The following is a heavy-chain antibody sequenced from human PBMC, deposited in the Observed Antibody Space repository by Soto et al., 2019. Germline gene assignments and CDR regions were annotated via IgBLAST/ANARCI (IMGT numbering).Heavy chain of an antibody. D-gene: IGHD3-3*01. CDR1: GFNFSSHG. Sequence: PGGSLRLSCAASGFNFSSHGLHWVRQAPGKGLEWVAVISYDGSHKLSTDSVKGRFTISRDNSKNMLYLQMNSLRVEDTAVYYCAREVRVRGFAFDIWGQGTMVTVSS. V-gene: IGHV3-30*03. J-gene: IGHJ3*02. CDR3: AREVRVRGFAFDI. CDR2: ISYDGSHK.